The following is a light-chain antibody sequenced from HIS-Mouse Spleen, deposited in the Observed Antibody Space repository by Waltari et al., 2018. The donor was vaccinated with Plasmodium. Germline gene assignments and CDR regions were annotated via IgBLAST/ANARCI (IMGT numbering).Light chain of an antibody. J-gene: IGLJ3*02. CDR1: SRDVGVFNY. CDR3: CSYAGSSTFV. CDR2: DVS. Sequence: QSALTQPRSVSGSPGQSVTISCTGTSRDVGVFNYVSWYQQHPGKAPKLMIYDVSKRPSGVPDRFSGSKSGNTASLTISGLQAEDEADYYCCSYAGSSTFVFGGGTKLTVL. V-gene: IGLV2-11*01.